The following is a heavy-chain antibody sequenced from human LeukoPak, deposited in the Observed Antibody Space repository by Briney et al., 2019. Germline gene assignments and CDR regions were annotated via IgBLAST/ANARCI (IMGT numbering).Heavy chain of an antibody. CDR1: GYTFTSYG. CDR2: ISAYNGNT. Sequence: ASVKVSCKASGYTFTSYGISWVRQAPGQGLEWMGWISAYNGNTNYAQKLQGRVTMITDTSTSTAYMELRSLRSDDTAVYYCARAITIFGVAPYYYYYMDVWGKGTTVTVSS. V-gene: IGHV1-18*01. D-gene: IGHD3-3*01. CDR3: ARAITIFGVAPYYYYYMDV. J-gene: IGHJ6*03.